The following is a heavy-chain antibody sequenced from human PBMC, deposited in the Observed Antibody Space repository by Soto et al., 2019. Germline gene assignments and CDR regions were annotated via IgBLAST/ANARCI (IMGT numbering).Heavy chain of an antibody. V-gene: IGHV5-10-1*01. D-gene: IGHD1-1*01. CDR3: ARLGPVERRFSYYYSGMDV. Sequence: GESLKISCKGSGYSFTSYWISWVRQMPGKGLEWMGRIDPSDSYTNYSPSFQGHVTISADKSISTAYLQWSSLKASDTAMYYCARLGPVERRFSYYYSGMDVWGQGTTVTVSS. CDR2: IDPSDSYT. CDR1: GYSFTSYW. J-gene: IGHJ6*02.